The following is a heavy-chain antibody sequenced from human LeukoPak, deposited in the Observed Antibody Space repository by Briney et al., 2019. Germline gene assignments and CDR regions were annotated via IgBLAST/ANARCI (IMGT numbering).Heavy chain of an antibody. Sequence: PSETLSLTCAVSGGSFSGYYWSWIRQPPGKGLEWIGEINHSGSTNYNPSLKSRVTISVDTSKNQFSLKLSSVTAADTAVYYCATRAVDTAMATFDYWGQGTLVTVSS. CDR3: ATRAVDTAMATFDY. V-gene: IGHV4-34*01. CDR1: GGSFSGYY. J-gene: IGHJ4*02. D-gene: IGHD5-18*01. CDR2: INHSGST.